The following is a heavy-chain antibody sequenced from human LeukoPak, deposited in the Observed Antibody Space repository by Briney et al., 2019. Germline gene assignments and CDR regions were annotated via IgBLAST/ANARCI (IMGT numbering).Heavy chain of an antibody. CDR1: GYIFSNFW. D-gene: IGHD3-16*01. CDR3: ARWGENAHSIDY. V-gene: IGHV5-51*01. J-gene: IGHJ4*02. Sequence: GESLKISCQVSGYIFSNFWIGWVRQLPGKGLEWIGIIYPGDSDTRYSPSFQGQVTISADKSISTAYLQWSSLKASDTAMYYCARWGENAHSIDYWGQGTLVTVSS. CDR2: IYPGDSDT.